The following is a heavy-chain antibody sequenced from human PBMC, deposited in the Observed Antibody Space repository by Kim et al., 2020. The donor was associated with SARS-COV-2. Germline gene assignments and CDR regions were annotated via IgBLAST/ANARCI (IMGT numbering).Heavy chain of an antibody. D-gene: IGHD3-9*01. CDR1: GFTFDDYA. V-gene: IGHV3-43*02. CDR3: AKADAPDILTYPPGDY. CDR2: ISGDGSST. J-gene: IGHJ4*02. Sequence: GGSLRLSCAASGFTFDDYAMHWVRQAPRKGLEWVSLISGDGSSTYYADSVKGRFTISRDNSKNSLYLQMNSLRTEDTALYYCAKADAPDILTYPPGDYWGQGTLVAVSS.